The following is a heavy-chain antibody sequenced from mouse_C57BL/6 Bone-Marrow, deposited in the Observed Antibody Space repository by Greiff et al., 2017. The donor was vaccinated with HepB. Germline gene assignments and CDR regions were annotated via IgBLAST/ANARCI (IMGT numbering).Heavy chain of an antibody. CDR1: GYTFTSYN. J-gene: IGHJ2*01. Sequence: QVQLQHSGAELVRPGASVKMSCKASGYTFTSYNMHWVKQTPRQGLEWIGAIYPGNGDTSYNQKFKGKATLTVDKSSSTAYMQLSSLTSEDSAVYFCAREDYYGSSYVCFDYWGQGTTLTVSS. D-gene: IGHD1-1*01. CDR3: AREDYYGSSYVCFDY. CDR2: IYPGNGDT. V-gene: IGHV1-12*01.